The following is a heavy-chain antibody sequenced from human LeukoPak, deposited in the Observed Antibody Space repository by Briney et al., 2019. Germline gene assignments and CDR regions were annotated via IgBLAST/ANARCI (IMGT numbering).Heavy chain of an antibody. Sequence: GGSLRLSCAASGFTFSSYEMNWVRQAPGKGLEWVSYISSGSTVYNADSVKGRFTISRDNAKNSLYLQMNSLRAEDTAVYYCARERGYSGYDYFIDSPSDYWGQGTLVTVSS. J-gene: IGHJ4*02. CDR2: ISSGSTV. D-gene: IGHD5-12*01. V-gene: IGHV3-48*03. CDR3: ARERGYSGYDYFIDSPSDY. CDR1: GFTFSSYE.